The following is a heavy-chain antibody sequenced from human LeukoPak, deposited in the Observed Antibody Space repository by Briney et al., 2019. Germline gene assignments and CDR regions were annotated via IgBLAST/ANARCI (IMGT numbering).Heavy chain of an antibody. CDR3: ARQYGSGSYYNEELPFDY. D-gene: IGHD3-10*01. CDR2: IYPGDSDT. Sequence: GESLKISCKGSGYSFTSYWIGWVRQMPGKGLVWMGIIYPGDSDTRYSPSFQGQVTISADKSISTAYLQWSSLKASDTAMYYCARQYGSGSYYNEELPFDYWGQGTLVTVSS. J-gene: IGHJ4*02. V-gene: IGHV5-51*01. CDR1: GYSFTSYW.